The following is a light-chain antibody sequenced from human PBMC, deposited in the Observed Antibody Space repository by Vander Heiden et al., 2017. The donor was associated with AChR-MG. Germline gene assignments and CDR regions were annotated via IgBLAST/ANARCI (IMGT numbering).Light chain of an antibody. CDR1: TSNMGNNY. V-gene: IGLV1-51*01. CDR2: DNT. J-gene: IGLJ1*01. CDR3: GAWDTSLRTGV. Sequence: QSLLPQPPSVSAAPGQKVTISCSGSTSNMGNNYVSWYQQLPRTAPKLLIYDNTKRPSEIPDRFSGTKSGTSATLDITGLQPGDEAEYFCGAWDTSLRTGVFGTGTQVTVL.